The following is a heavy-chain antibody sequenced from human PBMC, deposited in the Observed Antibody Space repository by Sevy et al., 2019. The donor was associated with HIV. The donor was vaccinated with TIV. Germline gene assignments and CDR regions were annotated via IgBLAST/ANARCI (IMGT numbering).Heavy chain of an antibody. CDR1: GFTFSSYS. CDR3: ARRYCSLTSCYMHDAFDI. V-gene: IGHV3-21*01. J-gene: IGHJ3*02. Sequence: GGSLRLSCAASGFTFSSYSMNWVRQAPGKGLEWVSSISDSSNYIHYADSVKGRFTISRDNAKNSLYLQMNSLRAEDTAVYYCARRYCSLTSCYMHDAFDIWGQGTMVTVSS. D-gene: IGHD2-2*02. CDR2: ISDSSNYI.